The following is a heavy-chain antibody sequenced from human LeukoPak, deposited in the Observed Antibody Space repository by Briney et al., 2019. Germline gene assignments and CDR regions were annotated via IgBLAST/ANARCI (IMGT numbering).Heavy chain of an antibody. Sequence: GASVKVSCKASGYTFTRYYMHWVRQAPGHGLEWMGWINPNSGGTNYAQKFQGRVTMTRDTSISTAYMELSRLRSDDTAVYYCARRPKNDYGDYNDAFDIWGQGTMVTVSS. CDR1: GYTFTRYY. D-gene: IGHD4-17*01. V-gene: IGHV1-2*02. J-gene: IGHJ3*02. CDR3: ARRPKNDYGDYNDAFDI. CDR2: INPNSGGT.